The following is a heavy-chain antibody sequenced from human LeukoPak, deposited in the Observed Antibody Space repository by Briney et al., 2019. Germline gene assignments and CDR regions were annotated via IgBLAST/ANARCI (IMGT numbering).Heavy chain of an antibody. D-gene: IGHD6-13*01. J-gene: IGHJ4*02. Sequence: SETLSLTCTVSGGSISSYYWSWIRQPPGKGLEWIGYIYYSGSTNYNPSLKSRVTISVDTSKNQFSLKLNSVTAADTAVYYCARGPKSRWGSSWYVGFDYWGQGTLVTVSS. V-gene: IGHV4-59*01. CDR2: IYYSGST. CDR3: ARGPKSRWGSSWYVGFDY. CDR1: GGSISSYY.